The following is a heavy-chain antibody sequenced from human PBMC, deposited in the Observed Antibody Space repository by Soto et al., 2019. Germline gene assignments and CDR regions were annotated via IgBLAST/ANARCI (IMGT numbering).Heavy chain of an antibody. V-gene: IGHV1-69*13. J-gene: IGHJ4*02. Sequence: ASVKVSCKASGGTFSSYAISWVRQAPGQELEWMGGIIPIFGTANYAQKFQGRVTITADESTSTAYMELSSLRSEDTAVYYCARDRVYYDSSGYLRMGFDYWGQGTLVTVSS. CDR3: ARDRVYYDSSGYLRMGFDY. CDR1: GGTFSSYA. CDR2: IIPIFGTA. D-gene: IGHD3-22*01.